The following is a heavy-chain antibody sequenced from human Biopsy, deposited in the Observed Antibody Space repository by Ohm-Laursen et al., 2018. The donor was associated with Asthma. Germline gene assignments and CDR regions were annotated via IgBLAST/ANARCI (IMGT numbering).Heavy chain of an antibody. CDR3: ARGYSGSDRIVYYYSGLEV. Sequence: SVKVSCKASGYTFTSYTITWVRQAPGQGLEWMGWISPDSGNTNYAQKLQGRVTMTTDTSTSTAYMELRSLSSEDTAVYYCARGYSGSDRIVYYYSGLEVWGQGTTVTVSS. V-gene: IGHV1-18*01. CDR1: GYTFTSYT. D-gene: IGHD5-12*01. J-gene: IGHJ6*02. CDR2: ISPDSGNT.